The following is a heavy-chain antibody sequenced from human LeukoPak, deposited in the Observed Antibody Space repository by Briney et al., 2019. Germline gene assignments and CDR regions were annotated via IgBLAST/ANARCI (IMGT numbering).Heavy chain of an antibody. J-gene: IGHJ4*02. D-gene: IGHD2-15*01. CDR2: MNPYSGNT. CDR1: GYTFTSFD. CDR3: ARGYCSGGSCKNYFDY. V-gene: IGHV1-8*01. Sequence: ASVKVSCKASGYTFTSFDINWVRQATGQGLEWVGWMNPYSGNTGYAQKFQGRVTMTRSTSISTAYMELSSLRSEDTAGYFCARGYCSGGSCKNYFDYWGQGTLVTVSS.